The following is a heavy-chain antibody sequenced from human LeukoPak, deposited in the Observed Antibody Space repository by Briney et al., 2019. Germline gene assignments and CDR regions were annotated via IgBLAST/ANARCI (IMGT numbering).Heavy chain of an antibody. J-gene: IGHJ4*02. Sequence: PGGSLRLSCAASGFTFSSYEMNWVRQAPGKGLEWVSYISSSGNTIYYADSVKGRFTISRDNAKNSLYLQMSSLRAEDTAVYYCTTGNWGSFSYWGQGTLVTVSS. CDR1: GFTFSSYE. CDR2: ISSSGNTI. CDR3: TTGNWGSFSY. D-gene: IGHD7-27*01. V-gene: IGHV3-48*03.